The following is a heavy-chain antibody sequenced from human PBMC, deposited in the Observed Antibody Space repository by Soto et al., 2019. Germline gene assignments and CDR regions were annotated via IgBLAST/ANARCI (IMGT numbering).Heavy chain of an antibody. CDR1: GDTFNSYT. CDR3: ARDKDTTLVSGFDY. Sequence: SVKGSCKVSGDTFNSYTFSWVRQAPGQGLEWMGRIIPIIDMTNYAQRFQGRVTITADKSTSTAYMALSSLTSEDTAMYYCARDKDTTLVSGFDYWGQGTLVTVSS. CDR2: IIPIIDMT. V-gene: IGHV1-69*04. J-gene: IGHJ4*02. D-gene: IGHD5-18*01.